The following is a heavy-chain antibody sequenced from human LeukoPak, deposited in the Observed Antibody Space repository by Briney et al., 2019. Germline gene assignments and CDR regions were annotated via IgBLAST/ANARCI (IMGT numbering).Heavy chain of an antibody. V-gene: IGHV3-30*18. CDR1: GFTFSSYG. J-gene: IGHJ3*02. CDR2: ISYDGSNK. D-gene: IGHD3-10*01. CDR3: AKGGTLWFGARGAFDI. Sequence: GGSLRLSCAASGFTFSSYGMHWVRQAPGKGLEWVAVISYDGSNKYYADSVKGRFTISRDNSKNTLYLQMNSLRAEDTAVYYCAKGGTLWFGARGAFDIWGQGTMVTVSS.